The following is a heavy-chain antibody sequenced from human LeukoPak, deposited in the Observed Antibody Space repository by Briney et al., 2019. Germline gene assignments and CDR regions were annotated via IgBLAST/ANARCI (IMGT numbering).Heavy chain of an antibody. CDR2: ITGTGGGT. Sequence: GGSLRLSCAASGFTFSSCAMTWVRQSPGKGLEWVSAITGTGGGTFYTDSVKGRFIISRDNSKNTLYLQMNSLRAEDTAVYYCAKWGGDSSGWYEFDDWGQGTLVTVSS. CDR3: AKWGGDSSGWYEFDD. V-gene: IGHV3-23*01. D-gene: IGHD6-19*01. CDR1: GFTFSSCA. J-gene: IGHJ4*02.